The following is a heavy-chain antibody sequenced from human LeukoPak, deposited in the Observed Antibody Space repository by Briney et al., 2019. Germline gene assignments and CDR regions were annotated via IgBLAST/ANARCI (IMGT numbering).Heavy chain of an antibody. CDR3: AKEWQQLVPDDYYYYYGMDV. V-gene: IGHV3-30*18. J-gene: IGHJ6*02. CDR2: ISYDGSNK. Sequence: QTGGSLRLSCAASVFTFSSYGMHWVRQAPGKGLEWVAVISYDGSNKYYADSVKGRFTISRDNSKNTLYLQMNSLRAEDTAVYYCAKEWQQLVPDDYYYYYGMDVWGQGTTVTVSS. D-gene: IGHD6-13*01. CDR1: VFTFSSYG.